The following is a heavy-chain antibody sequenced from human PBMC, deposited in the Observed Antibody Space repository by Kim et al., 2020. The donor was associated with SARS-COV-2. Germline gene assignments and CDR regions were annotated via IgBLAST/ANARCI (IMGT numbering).Heavy chain of an antibody. Sequence: GGSLRLSCAASGFTVSSYCMSWVRQAPGKGLEWVANIKQDGSEKYYVDSVKGRFTISRDNAKNSLYLQMNSLRAEDTAVYYCARDARVGARDYWGQGTLVTVSS. D-gene: IGHD1-26*01. CDR2: IKQDGSEK. V-gene: IGHV3-7*01. CDR3: ARDARVGARDY. CDR1: GFTVSSYC. J-gene: IGHJ4*02.